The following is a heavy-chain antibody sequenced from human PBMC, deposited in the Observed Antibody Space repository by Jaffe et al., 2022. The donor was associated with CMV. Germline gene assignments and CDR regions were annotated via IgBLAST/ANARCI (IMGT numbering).Heavy chain of an antibody. J-gene: IGHJ5*02. D-gene: IGHD6-19*01. Sequence: QLQLQESGPGLVKPSETLSLTCTVSGGSISSSSYYWGWIRQPPGKGLEWIGSIYYSGSTYYNPSLKSRVTISVDTSKNQFSLKLSSVTAADTAVYYCARRGSGWSDDWFDPWGQGTLVTVSS. CDR2: IYYSGST. CDR1: GGSISSSSYY. V-gene: IGHV4-39*01. CDR3: ARRGSGWSDDWFDP.